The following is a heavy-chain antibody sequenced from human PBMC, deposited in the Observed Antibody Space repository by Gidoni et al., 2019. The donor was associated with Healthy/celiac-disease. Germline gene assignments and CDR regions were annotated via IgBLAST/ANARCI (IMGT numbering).Heavy chain of an antibody. Sequence: EVQLVESGGGLVQPGRSLRLSCAASGFTFDDYAMHWVRQAPGKGLAWVSGISWNSCSIGYADYVKVRFTLSRDNAKNSLYLQLNSLRAEDTALYYFAKVHYYDSSVLDGGPDAFDIWGQGTIVTVSS. CDR1: GFTFDDYA. CDR2: ISWNSCSI. CDR3: AKVHYYDSSVLDGGPDAFDI. D-gene: IGHD3-22*01. J-gene: IGHJ3*02. V-gene: IGHV3-9*01.